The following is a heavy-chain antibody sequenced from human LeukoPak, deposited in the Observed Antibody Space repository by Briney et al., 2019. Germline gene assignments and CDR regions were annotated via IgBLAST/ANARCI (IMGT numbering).Heavy chain of an antibody. CDR3: ARRSSTTIPNWFDP. CDR1: GYSIGSGDY. V-gene: IGHV4-38-2*02. D-gene: IGHD2/OR15-2a*01. Sequence: SETLSLTCTVSGYSIGSGDYWGWILQPPGKGLEWIGSIYHSGSTYYNPSLKSRVTISVDTSKNQFSLKLSSVTAADTAVYYCARRSSTTIPNWFDPWGQGTLVTVSS. CDR2: IYHSGST. J-gene: IGHJ5*02.